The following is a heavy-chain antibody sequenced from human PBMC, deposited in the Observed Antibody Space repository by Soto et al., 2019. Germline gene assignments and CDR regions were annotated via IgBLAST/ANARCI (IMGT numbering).Heavy chain of an antibody. Sequence: GGSLRLSCAASGFTFSSYWMSWVRQAPGKGLEWVANIKQDGSDKYYVDSVKGRFTISRDNAKNSLYLQMNSLRAEDTAVYYCARDPAPAVREWLLWEDYYMDVWGKGTTVTVSS. CDR2: IKQDGSDK. CDR3: ARDPAPAVREWLLWEDYYMDV. J-gene: IGHJ6*03. CDR1: GFTFSSYW. D-gene: IGHD3-3*01. V-gene: IGHV3-7*01.